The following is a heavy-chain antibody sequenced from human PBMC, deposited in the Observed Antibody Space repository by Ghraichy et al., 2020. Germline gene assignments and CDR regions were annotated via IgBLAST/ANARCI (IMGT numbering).Heavy chain of an antibody. Sequence: SQTLSLTCAVYGGSFSGYYWSWIRQPPGKGLEWIGEINHSGSTNYNPSLKSRVTISVDTSKNQFSLKLSSVTAADTAVYYCARLGPLWVGEKSFDYWGQGTLVTVSS. D-gene: IGHD3-10*01. CDR3: ARLGPLWVGEKSFDY. V-gene: IGHV4-34*01. J-gene: IGHJ4*02. CDR1: GGSFSGYY. CDR2: INHSGST.